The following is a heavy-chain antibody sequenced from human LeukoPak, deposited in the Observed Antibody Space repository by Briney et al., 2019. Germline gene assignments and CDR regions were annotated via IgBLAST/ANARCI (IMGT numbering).Heavy chain of an antibody. CDR1: GGTISSGGYC. V-gene: IGHV4-31*03. Sequence: TLSLTCTVSGGTISSGGYCWIWLPQHPGKDLEWIGYIFTGGSTYYNPSLKSRVTISVDTSKNQFSLKMSSVTAADTAVYYCARDSSGYAYFDYWGQGTLVTVSS. CDR3: ARDSSGYAYFDY. D-gene: IGHD3-22*01. CDR2: IFTGGST. J-gene: IGHJ4*02.